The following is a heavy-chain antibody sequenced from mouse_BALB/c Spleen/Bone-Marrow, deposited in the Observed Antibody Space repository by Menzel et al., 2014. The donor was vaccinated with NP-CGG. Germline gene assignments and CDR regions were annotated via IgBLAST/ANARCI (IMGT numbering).Heavy chain of an antibody. J-gene: IGHJ2*01. V-gene: IGHV14-3*02. CDR2: IDPANGNT. CDR1: GFNIKDTF. Sequence: EVKLMESGAELVKPGASVKLSCTGSGFNIKDTFMHWVKQRPEQGLEWIGRIDPANGNTKYDPKFQGKATITADTSSNTACLHLTSLTSEDTAVYYCTRGEDYWGQGTTLAVSS. CDR3: TRGEDY.